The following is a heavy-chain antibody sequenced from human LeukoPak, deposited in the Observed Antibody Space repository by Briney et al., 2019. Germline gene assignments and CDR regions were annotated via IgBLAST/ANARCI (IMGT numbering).Heavy chain of an antibody. CDR3: AGGRSGWYWWFDP. Sequence: PGGSLRLSCAASGFTFSSYAMHWVRQAPGKGLEWVAVISYDGSNKYYADSVKGRFTISRDNSKNTLYLQMNSLRAEDTAFYYCAGGRSGWYWWFDPWGQGILVAVSS. D-gene: IGHD6-19*01. V-gene: IGHV3-30-3*01. CDR2: ISYDGSNK. CDR1: GFTFSSYA. J-gene: IGHJ5*02.